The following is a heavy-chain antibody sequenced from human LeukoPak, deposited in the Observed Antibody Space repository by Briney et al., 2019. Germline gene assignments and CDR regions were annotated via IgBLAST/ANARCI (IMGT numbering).Heavy chain of an antibody. V-gene: IGHV4-59*08. D-gene: IGHD3-22*01. J-gene: IGHJ4*02. CDR1: GGSISSYY. Sequence: SETLSLTCTVSGGSISSYYWSWIRQPPGKGLEWIGYIYYSGSTNYNPSLNSRVTISVDTSKNQFSLKLSSVTAADTAVYYCGRHNYDSSGYYYFDYWGQGTLVTVSS. CDR3: GRHNYDSSGYYYFDY. CDR2: IYYSGST.